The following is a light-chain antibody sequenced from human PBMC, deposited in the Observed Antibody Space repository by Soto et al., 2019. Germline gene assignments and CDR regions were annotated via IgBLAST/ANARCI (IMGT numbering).Light chain of an antibody. V-gene: IGLV1-44*01. CDR1: SSNIGSNT. Sequence: QSVLTQPPSASGTPGQRCTISCSGSSSNIGSNTVNWYQQLPGTAPKLLIYSNNQRPSGVPDRFSGSKSGTSASLAISGLQSEDEADYYCAAWDDSLNGQVFGTGTKLTVL. CDR2: SNN. CDR3: AAWDDSLNGQV. J-gene: IGLJ1*01.